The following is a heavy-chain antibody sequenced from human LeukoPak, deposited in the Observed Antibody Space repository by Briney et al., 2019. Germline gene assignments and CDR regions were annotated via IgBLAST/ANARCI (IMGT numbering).Heavy chain of an antibody. J-gene: IGHJ4*02. CDR1: GFTFSSYE. V-gene: IGHV3-48*03. Sequence: GGSLRPSCAASGFTFSSYEMNWVRQAPGKGLEWVSYISSSGSTIYYADSVKGRFTISRDNAKNSLYLQMNSLRAEDTAVYYCARDGKEDSSDYWGQGTLVTVSS. D-gene: IGHD3-22*01. CDR3: ARDGKEDSSDY. CDR2: ISSSGSTI.